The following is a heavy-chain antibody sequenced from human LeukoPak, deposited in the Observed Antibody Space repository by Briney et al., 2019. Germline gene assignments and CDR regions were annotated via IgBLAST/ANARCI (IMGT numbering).Heavy chain of an antibody. V-gene: IGHV4-4*02. Sequence: SGTLSLTCAVSGGSISSNNWWSWVRQSPGKGLEWIGEIYHSGSTNYNPSLKSRVTTSLDKSKNQFSLKLSSVTAADTAVYYCANIQGSYYDWGQGTLVTVSS. CDR3: ANIQGSYYD. D-gene: IGHD3-10*01. CDR2: IYHSGST. J-gene: IGHJ4*02. CDR1: GGSISSNNW.